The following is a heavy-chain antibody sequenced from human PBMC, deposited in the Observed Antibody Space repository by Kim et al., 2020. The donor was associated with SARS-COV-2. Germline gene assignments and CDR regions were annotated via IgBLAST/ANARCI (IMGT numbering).Heavy chain of an antibody. J-gene: IGHJ5*02. V-gene: IGHV4-31*02. D-gene: IGHD3-10*01. CDR3: ARDSEQSGSDSNWFDP. Sequence: SLKSRVTISVDTSKNQFSLKLSSVTAADTAVYYCARDSEQSGSDSNWFDPWGQGTLVTVSS.